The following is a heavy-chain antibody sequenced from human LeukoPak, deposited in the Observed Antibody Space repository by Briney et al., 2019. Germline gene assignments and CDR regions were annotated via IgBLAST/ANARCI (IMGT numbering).Heavy chain of an antibody. J-gene: IGHJ6*03. CDR1: GGSFSGYY. D-gene: IGHD3-3*01. Sequence: SETLSLTCAVYGGSFSGYYWSWIRQPAGKGLEWIGRIYTSGSTNYNPSLKSRVTMSVDTSKNQFSLKLSSVTAADTAVYYCARAGFWSGYYTGQYYYYMDVWGKGTTVTVSS. CDR2: IYTSGST. V-gene: IGHV4-59*10. CDR3: ARAGFWSGYYTGQYYYYMDV.